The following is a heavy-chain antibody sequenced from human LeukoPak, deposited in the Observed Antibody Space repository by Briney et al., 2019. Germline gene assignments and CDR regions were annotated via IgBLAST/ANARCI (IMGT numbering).Heavy chain of an antibody. CDR2: IYRSGTT. J-gene: IGHJ4*02. D-gene: IGHD3-3*01. Sequence: SETLSLTCAVSGYSINSGYYWGWIRQPRGKGLEWIGTIYRSGTTYYNSSLQSRVTISADTSKNQFSLNLRSVTAADTAVYYCARHTDFWDYWGQGTLATVSS. CDR3: ARHTDFWDY. CDR1: GYSINSGYY. V-gene: IGHV4-38-2*01.